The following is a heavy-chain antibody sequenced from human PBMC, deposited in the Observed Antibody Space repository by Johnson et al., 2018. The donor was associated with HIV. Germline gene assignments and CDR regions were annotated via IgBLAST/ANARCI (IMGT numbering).Heavy chain of an antibody. V-gene: IGHV3-33*01. Sequence: QVQLVESGGGVVQPGRSLRLSCAASGFTFSSYGMHWVRQAPGKGLQWVAVIWYDGSNKYYADSVKGRFTISRDNSKNTLYLQMNSLRAEDTAVYYCARLDEIAAAGTGDAFDIWGQGTMVTVSS. J-gene: IGHJ3*02. CDR1: GFTFSSYG. CDR2: IWYDGSNK. D-gene: IGHD6-13*01. CDR3: ARLDEIAAAGTGDAFDI.